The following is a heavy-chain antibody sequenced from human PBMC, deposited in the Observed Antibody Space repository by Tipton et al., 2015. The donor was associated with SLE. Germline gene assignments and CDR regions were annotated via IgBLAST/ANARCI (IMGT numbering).Heavy chain of an antibody. V-gene: IGHV4-34*01. J-gene: IGHJ4*02. CDR3: ARGRSVDLYGDSPVDY. CDR2: INHSGST. D-gene: IGHD4-17*01. Sequence: TLSLTCAVYGGSFSGYYWSWIRQPPGKGLEWIGEINHSGSTNYNPSLKSRVTISVDTSKNQFSLKLSSVTAADTAVYYCARGRSVDLYGDSPVDYWGQGTLVTVSS. CDR1: GGSFSGYY.